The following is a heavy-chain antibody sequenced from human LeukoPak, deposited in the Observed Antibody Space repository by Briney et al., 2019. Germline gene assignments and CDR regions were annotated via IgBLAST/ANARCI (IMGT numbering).Heavy chain of an antibody. CDR3: ARAGYYDSSGAFDY. CDR1: GFTFSSYA. D-gene: IGHD3-22*01. Sequence: GGSLRLSCAASGFTFSSYAMHWVRQAPGKGLEWVAVISYDGSNKYYADSVKGRFTISRDNSKNTLYLQMNSLRAEDTAVYYCARAGYYDSSGAFDYWGQGTLVTVSS. J-gene: IGHJ4*02. CDR2: ISYDGSNK. V-gene: IGHV3-30*04.